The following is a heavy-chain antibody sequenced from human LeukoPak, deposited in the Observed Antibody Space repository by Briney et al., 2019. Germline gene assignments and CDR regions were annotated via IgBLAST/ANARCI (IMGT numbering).Heavy chain of an antibody. CDR2: ISVSGAST. V-gene: IGHV3-23*01. CDR1: GFTFSNYA. CDR3: AKAPIIAARPTHFDY. J-gene: IGHJ4*02. Sequence: GGSLRLSCAASGFTFSNYAMSWVRQAPGKGLEWVSGISVSGASTYYADSVKGRFTISRDNSKNTLFLQMNGLRADDTAVYYCAKAPIIAARPTHFDYWGQGTLVTVSS. D-gene: IGHD6-6*01.